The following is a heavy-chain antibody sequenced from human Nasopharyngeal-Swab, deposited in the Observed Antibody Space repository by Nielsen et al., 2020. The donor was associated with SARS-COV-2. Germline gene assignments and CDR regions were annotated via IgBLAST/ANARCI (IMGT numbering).Heavy chain of an antibody. D-gene: IGHD3-16*01. CDR1: RDSVSSARSA. CDR3: ARAYSATWPADY. J-gene: IGHJ4*02. CDR2: TYFRSTWYH. Sequence: TLSLTCDISRDSVSSARSAWIWIRQSPSRGLEWLGRTYFRSTWYHDYASSVKSRMTINVDAAKNQLSLQLSSVTPEDTATYYCARAYSATWPADYWGQGILVIVSS. V-gene: IGHV6-1*01.